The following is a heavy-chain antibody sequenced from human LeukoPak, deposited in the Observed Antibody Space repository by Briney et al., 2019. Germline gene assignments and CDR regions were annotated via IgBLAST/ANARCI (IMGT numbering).Heavy chain of an antibody. Sequence: GGSLRLSCAAFGFIFSNHEMNWVRQAPGKGLQWVSYISSTGRTIYYADSAKGRFTISRDNAKNSLYLQMNSLRAEDTAVYYCARTLIAAVGASKSWLDPWGQGTLVTVSS. J-gene: IGHJ5*02. D-gene: IGHD6-13*01. CDR1: GFIFSNHE. V-gene: IGHV3-48*03. CDR2: ISSTGRTI. CDR3: ARTLIAAVGASKSWLDP.